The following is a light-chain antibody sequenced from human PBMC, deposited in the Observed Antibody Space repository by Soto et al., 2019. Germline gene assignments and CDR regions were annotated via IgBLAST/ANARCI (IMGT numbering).Light chain of an antibody. J-gene: IGKJ3*01. Sequence: EIVLTQSPGTLSLSPGERATLSCRASQSVSSSYLAWYQQKPGQAPRLLIYGASSRATGIPDRFSGSGSGTDCALTISRLEPEDLAVYYCQQYGSSIFTFGPGTKVDIK. CDR3: QQYGSSIFT. V-gene: IGKV3-20*01. CDR1: QSVSSSY. CDR2: GAS.